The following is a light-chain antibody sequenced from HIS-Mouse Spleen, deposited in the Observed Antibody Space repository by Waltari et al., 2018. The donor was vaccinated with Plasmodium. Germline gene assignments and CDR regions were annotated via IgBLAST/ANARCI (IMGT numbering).Light chain of an antibody. CDR2: DAS. CDR1: QGISNY. V-gene: IGKV1-33*01. J-gene: IGKJ2*01. CDR3: QQYDNLPYT. Sequence: DIEMTQSPASLSVSLGERVTISCQASQGISNYLNWYQQKPGNAPKLLIYDASNMETGIPARFSGSGSGTDFTFTISSLQSEDIATYYCQQYDNLPYTFGQGTKVEIK.